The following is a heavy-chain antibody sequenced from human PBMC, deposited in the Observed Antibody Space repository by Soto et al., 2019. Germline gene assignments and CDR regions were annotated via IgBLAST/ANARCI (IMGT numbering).Heavy chain of an antibody. V-gene: IGHV4-4*02. Sequence: SETLSLTCAVSGGSISSSNWWSWVRQPPGKGPEWIGEIYHSGSTNYNPSLKSRVTISVDKSKNQFSLKLSSVTAADTAVYYCARGDDYYYGSGTRAFDIWGQGTMVTVSS. CDR3: ARGDDYYYGSGTRAFDI. D-gene: IGHD3-10*01. CDR2: IYHSGST. J-gene: IGHJ3*02. CDR1: GGSISSSNW.